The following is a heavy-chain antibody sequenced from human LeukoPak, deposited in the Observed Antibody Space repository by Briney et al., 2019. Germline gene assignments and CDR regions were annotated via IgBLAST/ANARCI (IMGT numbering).Heavy chain of an antibody. CDR2: ISGSGNGGSI. D-gene: IGHD2/OR15-2a*01. V-gene: IGHV3-64D*06. Sequence: GGSLRLSCSASGFVFSIYTMYWVRQAPGKGPEYVSTISGSGNGGSIYYADSVKGRFTISRDDSKSIVYLQMNGLRSEDTAVYYCVKDFGRVRGTPDSWGQGTLVTVSS. CDR1: GFVFSIYT. CDR3: VKDFGRVRGTPDS. J-gene: IGHJ4*02.